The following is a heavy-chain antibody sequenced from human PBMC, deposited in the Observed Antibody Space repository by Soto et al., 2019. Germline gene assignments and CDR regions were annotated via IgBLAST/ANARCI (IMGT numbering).Heavy chain of an antibody. Sequence: PSETLSLTCTVSGGSISSYYWSWIRQPPGKGLEWIGYIYYSGSTNYNPSLKSRVTISVDTSKNQFSLKLSSVTAADPAVYYCAREGVRGMDVWGQGTTVTVSS. CDR1: GGSISSYY. CDR3: AREGVRGMDV. D-gene: IGHD3-16*01. CDR2: IYYSGST. J-gene: IGHJ6*02. V-gene: IGHV4-59*12.